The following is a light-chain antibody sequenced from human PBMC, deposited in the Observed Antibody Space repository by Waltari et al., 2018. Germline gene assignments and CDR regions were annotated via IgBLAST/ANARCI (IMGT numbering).Light chain of an antibody. V-gene: IGLV3-21*02. CDR1: NIEDKS. CDR3: QVWDSTSDHVV. CDR2: DDS. Sequence: YVLTQPPSVSVAPGQTAKITCGGDNIEDKSVNWYKQRPGQAPGLVVYDDSDRPSGSPERFSGSNSGKATLTISRVEAGDEADYYCQVWDSTSDHVVFGGGTKLTVL. J-gene: IGLJ2*01.